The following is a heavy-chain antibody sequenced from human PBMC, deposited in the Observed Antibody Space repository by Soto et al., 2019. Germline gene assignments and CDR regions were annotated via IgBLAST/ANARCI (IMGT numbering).Heavy chain of an antibody. V-gene: IGHV3-15*01. D-gene: IGHD3-22*01. CDR3: AKTHYYDSSAYSKSHDY. J-gene: IGHJ4*02. Sequence: PGGSLRLSCAASGFTFSNAWMSWVRQAPGKGLEWVGRIKSKTDGGTTDYAAPVKGRFTISRDDSKNTLYLQMDSLRAEDTAVYYCAKTHYYDSSAYSKSHDYWGQGTLVTVSS. CDR2: IKSKTDGGTT. CDR1: GFTFSNAW.